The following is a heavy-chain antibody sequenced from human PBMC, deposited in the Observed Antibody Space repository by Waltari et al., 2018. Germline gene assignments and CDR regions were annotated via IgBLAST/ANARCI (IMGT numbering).Heavy chain of an antibody. D-gene: IGHD2-2*01. V-gene: IGHV3-30*18. CDR3: AKDGVVVPSATTNWFDP. Sequence: QVQLVESGGGVVQPGRSLRLSCAASGFTFSAYGMHWVRQAPGKGLGWVAGIWYHGNKKYYAVSVKGRFTISRDNSKNTLYLQMNSLRPEDTAMYYCAKDGVVVPSATTNWFDPWGQGTRVTVSS. CDR2: IWYHGNKK. J-gene: IGHJ5*02. CDR1: GFTFSAYG.